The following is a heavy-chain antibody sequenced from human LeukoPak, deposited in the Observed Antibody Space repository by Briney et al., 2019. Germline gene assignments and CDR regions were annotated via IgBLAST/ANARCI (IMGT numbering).Heavy chain of an antibody. CDR3: ARRGDSYGRFDY. CDR2: IYPGDSDT. Sequence: GESLKISCKASGYNCTNYWIGWVRQMPGKGLEWIGIIYPGDSDTRYSPSFQGQVTISADKSICTAYLQWSSLKASDTAMYYCARRGDSYGRFDYWGQGILVTVSS. CDR1: GYNCTNYW. J-gene: IGHJ4*02. V-gene: IGHV5-51*01. D-gene: IGHD5-18*01.